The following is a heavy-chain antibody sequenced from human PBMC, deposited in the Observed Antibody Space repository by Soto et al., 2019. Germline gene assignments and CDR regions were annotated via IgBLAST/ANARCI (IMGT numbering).Heavy chain of an antibody. J-gene: IGHJ4*02. CDR3: AKVNLPYYYDSSGYFYFDD. CDR1: GFTFSSYA. V-gene: IGHV3-23*01. Sequence: GGSLRLSCAASGFTFSSYAMTWVRQAPGKGLEWVSTLSSSGVSPFYADSVKGRFTISRDSSENTLHLQMNSLRAEDTAVYYCAKVNLPYYYDSSGYFYFDDWGQGTLVTVSS. D-gene: IGHD3-22*01. CDR2: LSSSGVSP.